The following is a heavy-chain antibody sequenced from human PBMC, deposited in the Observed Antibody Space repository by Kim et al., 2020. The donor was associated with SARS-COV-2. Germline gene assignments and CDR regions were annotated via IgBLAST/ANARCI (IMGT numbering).Heavy chain of an antibody. J-gene: IGHJ4*02. D-gene: IGHD2-15*01. CDR2: MNPNSGNT. Sequence: ASVKVSCKASGYTFTSYDINWVRQATGQGLEWMGWMNPNSGNTGYAQKFQGRVTMTRNTSISTAYMELSSLRSEDTAVYYCARATGVAARRCFGYWGQGTLVTVSS. CDR1: GYTFTSYD. CDR3: ARATGVAARRCFGY. V-gene: IGHV1-8*01.